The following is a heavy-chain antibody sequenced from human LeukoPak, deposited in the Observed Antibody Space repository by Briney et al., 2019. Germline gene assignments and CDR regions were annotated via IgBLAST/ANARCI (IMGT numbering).Heavy chain of an antibody. V-gene: IGHV4-59*01. CDR3: ARGDGSGWPLDY. J-gene: IGHJ4*02. D-gene: IGHD6-19*01. CDR1: GGSISSYY. CDR2: IYYSGST. Sequence: SETLSLTCTVSGGSISSYYWSWIRQPPGKGLEWIGYIYYSGSTNCNPSLKSRVTISVDASKNQFSLKLSSVAAADTAVYYCARGDGSGWPLDYWGQGTLVTVSS.